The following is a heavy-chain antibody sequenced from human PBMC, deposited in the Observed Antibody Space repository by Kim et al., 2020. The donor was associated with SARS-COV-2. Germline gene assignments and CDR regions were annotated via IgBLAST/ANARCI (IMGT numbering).Heavy chain of an antibody. CDR2: I. J-gene: IGHJ6*02. V-gene: IGHV3-9*01. CDR3: TKDVLAGGADV. D-gene: IGHD3-3*02. Sequence: IGYADPVKGQFTTSIDTAKNSLYLQMNSLRPEDTALYYCTKDVLAGGADVWGQGTAVIVSS.